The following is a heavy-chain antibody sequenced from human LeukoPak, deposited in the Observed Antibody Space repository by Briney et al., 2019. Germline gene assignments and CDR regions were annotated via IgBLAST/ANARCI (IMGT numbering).Heavy chain of an antibody. V-gene: IGHV3-9*01. CDR2: ISWNSITL. Sequence: QTGGSLRLSCAASGFTFDDYAMHWVRQAPGKGLEWVSGISWNSITLDYGDSVKGRFTISRDNAKKSLYLQMKSLRPDDTALYYCVSESLMSGEDLLRNLRYWGQGTLVTVSS. CDR1: GFTFDDYA. D-gene: IGHD3-16*01. CDR3: VSESLMSGEDLLRNLRY. J-gene: IGHJ4*02.